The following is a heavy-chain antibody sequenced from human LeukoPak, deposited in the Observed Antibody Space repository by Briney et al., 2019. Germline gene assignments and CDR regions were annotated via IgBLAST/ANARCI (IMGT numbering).Heavy chain of an antibody. CDR3: ARDLYYGGTTDAFDI. CDR1: GGTFSSYA. J-gene: IGHJ3*02. Sequence: LVKVSCKASGGTFSSYAISWVRQAPGQGLEWMGGIIPIFGTANYAQKFQGRVTITADESTSTAYMELSSLRSEDTAVYYCARDLYYGGTTDAFDIWGQGTMVTVSS. CDR2: IIPIFGTA. V-gene: IGHV1-69*13. D-gene: IGHD4-23*01.